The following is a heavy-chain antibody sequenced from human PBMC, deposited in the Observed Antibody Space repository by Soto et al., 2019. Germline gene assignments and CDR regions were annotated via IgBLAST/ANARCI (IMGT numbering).Heavy chain of an antibody. CDR2: ISAYNGVI. D-gene: IGHD4-17*01. V-gene: IGHV1-18*01. CDR1: GYTFKNYG. Sequence: QVQVVQSGAEVKKPGASVKVSCKASGYTFKNYGISWVRQAHGQGLEWMGWISAYNGVINYAQKFQGRATMTTDIPKSTAYMELGSLRSDDAAVYYCARDLGIGYGALMDVWGKVTTVTVAS. CDR3: ARDLGIGYGALMDV. J-gene: IGHJ6*04.